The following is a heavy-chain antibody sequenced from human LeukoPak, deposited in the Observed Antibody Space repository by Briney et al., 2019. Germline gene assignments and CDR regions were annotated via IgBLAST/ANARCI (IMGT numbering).Heavy chain of an antibody. V-gene: IGHV3-21*01. CDR1: GFTFSTYS. D-gene: IGHD1-26*01. CDR2: ISGSGSHI. CDR3: ARGIVVGATAGEGFDI. J-gene: IGHJ3*02. Sequence: GGSLTLSCAASGFTFSTYSMNWVRQAPGKGLECVSSISGSGSHIYYAESVKGRVTISRDNAKNSLYLQMNSLKAEDTAVYYCARGIVVGATAGEGFDIWGQGTMVTVSS.